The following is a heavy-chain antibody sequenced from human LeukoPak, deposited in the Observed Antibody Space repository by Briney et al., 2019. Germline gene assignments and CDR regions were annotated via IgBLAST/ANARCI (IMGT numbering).Heavy chain of an antibody. D-gene: IGHD3-22*01. CDR3: ARDRYYDSSGTNPGERALEI. Sequence: ASVKVSCKTSGYPFVAYCIHWVRQAPGQGLEWMARINPNGAVTNIAQKFQGRITVSRDTSITTAYMELSGLISDDTALYYCARDRYYDSSGTNPGERALEIWGQGTMITVSS. CDR2: INPNGAVT. CDR1: GYPFVAYC. J-gene: IGHJ3*02. V-gene: IGHV1-2*02.